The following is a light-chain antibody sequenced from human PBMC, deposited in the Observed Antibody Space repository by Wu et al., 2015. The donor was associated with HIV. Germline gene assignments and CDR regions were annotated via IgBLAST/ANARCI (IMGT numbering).Light chain of an antibody. V-gene: IGKV1-5*03. Sequence: GDRVIITCGPVRVLVVGWPGISRGQGMPLSPDISGIYFRDGVPSRFSGSGSGTVFTLTITSLEPDDFATYYCQQYHTYPWTFGQGTKVEIK. CDR3: QQYHTYPWT. J-gene: IGKJ1*01. CDR1: RVLVVG. CDR2: GI.